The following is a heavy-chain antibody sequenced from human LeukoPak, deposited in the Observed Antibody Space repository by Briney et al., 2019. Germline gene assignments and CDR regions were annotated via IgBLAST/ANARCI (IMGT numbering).Heavy chain of an antibody. CDR3: ARDPTDSLDY. CDR1: GGSISSGSYY. CDR2: IYTSGST. V-gene: IGHV4-61*02. Sequence: SETLSLTCTVSGGSISSGSYYWSWIRQPAGKGLEWIGRIYTSGSTNYNPSLKSRVTISVDTSKSQFSLKLSSVTAADTAVYYCARDPTDSLDYWGQGTLVTVSS. D-gene: IGHD3-22*01. J-gene: IGHJ4*02.